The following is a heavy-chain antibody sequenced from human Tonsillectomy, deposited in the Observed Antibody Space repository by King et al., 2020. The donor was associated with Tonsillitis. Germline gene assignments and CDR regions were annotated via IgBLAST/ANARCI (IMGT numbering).Heavy chain of an antibody. V-gene: IGHV4-59*12. J-gene: IGHJ4*02. Sequence: VQLQESGPGLVKPSETLSLTCTVSGGSISSYYWSWIRQPPGKGLEWIGYIYYSGSTNYNPSLKSRVTISVDTSKNQFSLKLSSVTAADTAVYYCAREGDCSGGSCHLDYWGQGTLVTVSS. CDR2: IYYSGST. CDR3: AREGDCSGGSCHLDY. D-gene: IGHD2-15*01. CDR1: GGSISSYY.